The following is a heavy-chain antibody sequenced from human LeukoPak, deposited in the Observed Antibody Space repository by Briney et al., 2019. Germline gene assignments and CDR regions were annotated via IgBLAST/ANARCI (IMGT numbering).Heavy chain of an antibody. V-gene: IGHV3-7*01. Sequence: GGSLRLSCAASGFTFRSYWMNWVRQAPGKGLEWLAIIKQDGSEKYYMGSVEGRFTISRDNAKNSLHLQMNSLRAEDTAVYYCAGGSGFLITSWGQGTLVTVPS. CDR2: IKQDGSEK. J-gene: IGHJ5*02. CDR1: GFTFRSYW. D-gene: IGHD2-15*01. CDR3: AGGSGFLITS.